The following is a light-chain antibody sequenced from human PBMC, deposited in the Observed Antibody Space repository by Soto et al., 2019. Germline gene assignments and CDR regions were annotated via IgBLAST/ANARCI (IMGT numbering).Light chain of an antibody. CDR2: DAS. CDR3: LGSATSPLA. J-gene: IGKJ1*01. Sequence: EIVLTQSPGTLSLSPGERATLSCRASQSVTNDYLAWYQQKPGQAPRLLIYDASSRATGIPARFSGSGSGTDFSLSVSRLGRRDFAVNYCLGSATSPLAFGQRTKVELK. V-gene: IGKV3-20*02. CDR1: QSVTNDY.